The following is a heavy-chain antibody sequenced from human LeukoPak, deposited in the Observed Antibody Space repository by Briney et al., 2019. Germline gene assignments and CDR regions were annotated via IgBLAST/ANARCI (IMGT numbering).Heavy chain of an antibody. CDR3: AKDRRSGYYYYYYGMDV. Sequence: QPGRSLRLSCAASGFTFSSYGMHWVRQAPSKGLEWVAVISYDGSNKYYADSVKGRFTISRDNSKNTLYLQMNSLRAEDTAVYYCAKDRRSGYYYYYYGMDVWGQGTTVTVSS. CDR2: ISYDGSNK. J-gene: IGHJ6*02. CDR1: GFTFSSYG. V-gene: IGHV3-30*18. D-gene: IGHD3-22*01.